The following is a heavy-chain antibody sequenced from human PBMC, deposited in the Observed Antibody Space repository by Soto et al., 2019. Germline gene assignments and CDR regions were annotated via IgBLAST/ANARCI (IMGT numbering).Heavy chain of an antibody. V-gene: IGHV4-61*01. CDR2: IYYSGST. D-gene: IGHD6-13*01. J-gene: IGHJ6*02. CDR3: ARGAGRYSSSTAHPIGFYYYYGMDV. CDR1: GGSVSSGSYY. Sequence: SETLSLTCTVSGGSVSSGSYYWSWIRQPPGKGLEWIGYIYYSGSTNYNPSLKSRVTISVDTSKNQFSLKLSSVTAADTAVYYCARGAGRYSSSTAHPIGFYYYYGMDVWGQGTTVTVSS.